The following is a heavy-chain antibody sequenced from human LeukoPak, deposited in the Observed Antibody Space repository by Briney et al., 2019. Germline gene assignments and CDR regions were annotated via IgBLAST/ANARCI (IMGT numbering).Heavy chain of an antibody. Sequence: ASVKVSCTASGYTFTSYGISWVRQAPGQGLEWMGWISAYNGNTNYAQKLQGRVTMTTGTSTSTAYMELRSLRSDDTAVYYCARDSPPYYDFWSGYWSAEYFQHWGQGTLVTVSS. CDR1: GYTFTSYG. CDR3: ARDSPPYYDFWSGYWSAEYFQH. V-gene: IGHV1-18*01. CDR2: ISAYNGNT. D-gene: IGHD3-3*01. J-gene: IGHJ1*01.